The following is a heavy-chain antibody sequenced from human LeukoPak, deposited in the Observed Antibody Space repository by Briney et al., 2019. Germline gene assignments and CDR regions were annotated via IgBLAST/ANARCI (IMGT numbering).Heavy chain of an antibody. CDR3: ARLPYDFWSGYSKNYYYYGMDV. D-gene: IGHD3-3*01. CDR1: GGSFSGYY. J-gene: IGHJ6*02. Sequence: SETLSLTCAVYGGSFSGYYWSWIRQPPGKGLEWIGEINHSGSTNYNPSLKSRVTISVDTSKNQFSLKLSSVTAADTAVYYCARLPYDFWSGYSKNYYYYGMDVWGQGTTVTVSS. CDR2: INHSGST. V-gene: IGHV4-34*01.